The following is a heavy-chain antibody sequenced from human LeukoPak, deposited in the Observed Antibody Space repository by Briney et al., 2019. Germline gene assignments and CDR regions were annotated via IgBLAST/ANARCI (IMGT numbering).Heavy chain of an antibody. Sequence: GGSLRLSCAASGFIFNNYAMSWVRQAPGKGLEWVAFIKGDGSAKKYVDSVKGRFTISRDNAKNSLFLQMNSLRAEDTAVYYCARDRGWIQHDIWGQGTMVTVSS. D-gene: IGHD5-18*01. V-gene: IGHV3-7*01. CDR3: ARDRGWIQHDI. CDR1: GFIFNNYA. CDR2: IKGDGSAK. J-gene: IGHJ3*02.